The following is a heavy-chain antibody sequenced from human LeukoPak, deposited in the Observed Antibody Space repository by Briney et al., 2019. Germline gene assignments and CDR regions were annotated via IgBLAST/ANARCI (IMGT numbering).Heavy chain of an antibody. J-gene: IGHJ4*02. Sequence: PSQTLSLTCTVSGGSISSGNFYWSWIRQPPGKGLEWIGYIFYLGSTYYNLSLKSRVTMSVDTSKNQFSLKLSSVTAADTAVYYCARLTPKYYYDSSGPIDYWGQGTLVTVSS. CDR2: IFYLGST. CDR1: GGSISSGNFY. D-gene: IGHD3-22*01. V-gene: IGHV4-30-4*01. CDR3: ARLTPKYYYDSSGPIDY.